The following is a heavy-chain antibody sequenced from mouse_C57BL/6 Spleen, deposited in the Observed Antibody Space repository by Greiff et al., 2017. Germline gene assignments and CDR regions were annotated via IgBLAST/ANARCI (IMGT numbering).Heavy chain of an antibody. J-gene: IGHJ2*01. CDR1: GYTFTSYW. Sequence: QVQLQQPGAELVKPGASVKLSCKASGYTFTSYWMQWVKQRPGQGLEWIGEIDPSDSYTNYNQKFKGKATLTVDTSSSTAYMQLRSLTSEDSAVYYCARQGEGNYFDYWGQGTTLTVSS. V-gene: IGHV1-50*01. CDR3: ARQGEGNYFDY. CDR2: IDPSDSYT.